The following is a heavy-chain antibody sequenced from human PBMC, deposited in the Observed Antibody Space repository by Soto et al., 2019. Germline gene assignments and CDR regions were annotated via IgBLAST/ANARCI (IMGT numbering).Heavy chain of an antibody. CDR1: GGSVSVYY. CDR3: ARGVGSSPPQY. D-gene: IGHD1-26*01. V-gene: IGHV4-59*02. J-gene: IGHJ4*02. Sequence: SETLSLTCTLSGGSVSVYYWSWIRQSTGQGLEWIGYIYASGGPYYNPSLRSRVTISADTSKNRISLKLTSPTAADTAVYYCARGVGSSPPQYWGRGTLVTVSS. CDR2: IYASGGP.